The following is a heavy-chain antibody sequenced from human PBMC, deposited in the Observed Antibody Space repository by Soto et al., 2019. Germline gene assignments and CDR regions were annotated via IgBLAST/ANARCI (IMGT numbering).Heavy chain of an antibody. CDR2: IYYSGST. CDR1: GGSISSYY. CDR3: ARHASEVAANDY. D-gene: IGHD2-15*01. V-gene: IGHV4-39*01. Sequence: PSETMSLTCTVSGGSISSYYWSWIRQPPGKGLEWIGSIYYSGSTYYNPSLKSRVTISVDTSKNQFSLKLSSVTAADTAVYYCARHASEVAANDYWGQGTLVTSPQ. J-gene: IGHJ4*02.